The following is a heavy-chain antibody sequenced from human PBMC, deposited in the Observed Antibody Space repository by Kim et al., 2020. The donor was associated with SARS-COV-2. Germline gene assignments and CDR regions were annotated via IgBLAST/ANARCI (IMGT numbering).Heavy chain of an antibody. V-gene: IGHV3-9*01. CDR3: AKGGGIGSYQYYFDY. CDR1: GFTFDDYP. D-gene: IGHD3-16*02. J-gene: IGHJ4*02. Sequence: GGSLRLSCAASGFTFDDYPMHWVRQAPGKGLEWVSGISWDSGTRGYVDSVKGRFTISRDNAKNSLYLQMNSLRAEDTALYYCAKGGGIGSYQYYFDYWGQGTLVTVSS. CDR2: ISWDSGTR.